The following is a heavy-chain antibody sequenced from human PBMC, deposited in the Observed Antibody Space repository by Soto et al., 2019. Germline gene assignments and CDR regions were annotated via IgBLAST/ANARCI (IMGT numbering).Heavy chain of an antibody. D-gene: IGHD3-10*01. J-gene: IGHJ4*02. CDR3: PEERADEGSPLIVLPPGY. Sequence: GGSLRLSCAASAFTFSNYAMSWVRQAPGRGLEWVSGITGSGGRTYYADSVKGRFTISRDNFKNTLYLEMNSLRAEDTAVYYCPEERADEGSPLIVLPPGYWGQGTLVTVS. V-gene: IGHV3-23*01. CDR2: ITGSGGRT. CDR1: AFTFSNYA.